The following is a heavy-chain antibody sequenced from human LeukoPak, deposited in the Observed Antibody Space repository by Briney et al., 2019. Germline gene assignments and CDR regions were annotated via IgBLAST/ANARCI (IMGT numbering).Heavy chain of an antibody. CDR1: GGSISSYY. CDR3: ARVRNYYDSSGYLPLYYFDY. CDR2: IYYSGST. V-gene: IGHV4-59*12. J-gene: IGHJ4*02. D-gene: IGHD3-22*01. Sequence: SETLSLTCTVSGGSISSYYWSWIRQPPGKGLEWIGYIYYSGSTNYNPSLKSRVTISVDTSKNQFSPKLSSVTAADTAVYYCARVRNYYDSSGYLPLYYFDYWGQGTLVTVSS.